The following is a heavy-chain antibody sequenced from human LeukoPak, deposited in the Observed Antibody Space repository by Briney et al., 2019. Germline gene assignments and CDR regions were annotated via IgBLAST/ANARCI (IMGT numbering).Heavy chain of an antibody. CDR3: ARPNDYGYYFDY. Sequence: GESLKISCKGSGYSFNNYWIGWVRQMPGKGLEWMGIIYPGDSDTRYSPSFQGQVTISVDKSISTAYPQWSSLKASDTAIYYCARPNDYGYYFDYWGQGTLVTVST. D-gene: IGHD4-17*01. V-gene: IGHV5-51*01. CDR1: GYSFNNYW. J-gene: IGHJ4*02. CDR2: IYPGDSDT.